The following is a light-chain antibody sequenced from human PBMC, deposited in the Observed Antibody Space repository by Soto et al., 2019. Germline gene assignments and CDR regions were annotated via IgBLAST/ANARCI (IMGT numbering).Light chain of an antibody. CDR1: QSISNY. Sequence: DIQMTQSPSSLSASVGDRVTITCRASQSISNYLNWYQQKPGKAPKLLIYAASSLQSGVPSRFSGSGSGTDVTLTISSLQLEDFANYYCQQSYSTAWTFGQGTKVEIK. CDR2: AAS. CDR3: QQSYSTAWT. V-gene: IGKV1-39*01. J-gene: IGKJ1*01.